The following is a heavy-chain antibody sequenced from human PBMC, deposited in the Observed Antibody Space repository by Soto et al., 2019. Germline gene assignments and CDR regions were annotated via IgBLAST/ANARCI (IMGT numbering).Heavy chain of an antibody. CDR1: GYTFTNSG. CDR2: ISGYNGNT. Sequence: QVQVVQSGDEVKKPGASVKVSCKASGYTFTNSGFSWVRQAPGQGLEWTGRISGYNGNTKYAEKFQGRVTMTTDTSTSTAPMELRSLRSDDAAVYYCAREGQASSDYYGMDVWGRGTAVTVSS. D-gene: IGHD6-6*01. CDR3: AREGQASSDYYGMDV. V-gene: IGHV1-18*01. J-gene: IGHJ6*02.